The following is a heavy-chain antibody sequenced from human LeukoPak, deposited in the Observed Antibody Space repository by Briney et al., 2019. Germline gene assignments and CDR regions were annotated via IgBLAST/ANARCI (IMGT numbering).Heavy chain of an antibody. V-gene: IGHV3-74*01. D-gene: IGHD4-17*01. CDR1: GFTFSSYA. CDR3: ARGGIYGDYDY. J-gene: IGHJ4*02. CDR2: VDSDGSTT. Sequence: GGSLRLSCAASGFTFSSYAMSWVRQAPGKGLEWVSRVDSDGSTTCYADSVKGRFTISRDNAKNTLYLQMNSLRAEDTALYYCARGGIYGDYDYWGQGTLVTVSS.